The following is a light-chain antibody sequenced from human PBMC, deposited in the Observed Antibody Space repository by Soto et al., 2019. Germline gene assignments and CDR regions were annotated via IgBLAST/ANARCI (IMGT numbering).Light chain of an antibody. CDR3: QSYDTSLSGSEV. V-gene: IGLV1-40*01. Sequence: VLTQPPSVSGAPGQRVTISCTGSSSNIGAGHDVHWYQHLPGTAPKLLIYGDGNRPSGIPDRFSGSKSGTSASLAITGLQAEDEADYYCQSYDTSLSGSEVFGTGTKVTVL. J-gene: IGLJ1*01. CDR1: SSNIGAGHD. CDR2: GDG.